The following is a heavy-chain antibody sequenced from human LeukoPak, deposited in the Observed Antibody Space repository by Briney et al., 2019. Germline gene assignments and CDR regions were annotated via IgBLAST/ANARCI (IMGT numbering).Heavy chain of an antibody. J-gene: IGHJ4*02. V-gene: IGHV4-34*01. Sequence: SETLSLTCAVYGGSFSGYYWSWIRQPPGKGLEWIGEINHSGSTNYNPSLKSRVTISVGTSKNQFSLKLSSVTAADTAVYYCARGPRYYYGSGSYYRQVRFDYWGQGTLVTVSS. CDR2: INHSGST. CDR3: ARGPRYYYGSGSYYRQVRFDY. D-gene: IGHD3-10*01. CDR1: GGSFSGYY.